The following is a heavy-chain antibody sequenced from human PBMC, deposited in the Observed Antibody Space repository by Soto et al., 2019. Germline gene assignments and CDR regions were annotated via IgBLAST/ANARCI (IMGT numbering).Heavy chain of an antibody. D-gene: IGHD6-19*01. CDR3: ARVLFLAVAGKSEGWFDP. J-gene: IGHJ5*02. Sequence: SETLSLTCTVSGGSISSGDYYWSWIRQPPGKGLEWIGYIYYSGSTYYNPSLKRRITISVDTSKDQFSLKLSSLTAADTAVYYCARVLFLAVAGKSEGWFDPWGQGTLVTVSS. CDR2: IYYSGST. V-gene: IGHV4-30-4*01. CDR1: GGSISSGDYY.